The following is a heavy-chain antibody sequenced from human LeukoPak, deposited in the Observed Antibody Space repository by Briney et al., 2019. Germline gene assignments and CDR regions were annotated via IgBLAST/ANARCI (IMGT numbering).Heavy chain of an antibody. D-gene: IGHD3-22*01. Sequence: SVKVSCKASGGTFSSYAISWVRQAPGQGLEWMGGIIPIFGTANYAQKFQGRVTITADESTSTAYMELSSLRSEDTAVYYCARDSYYYDSSGYYHLGYWGQGTLVTVSS. CDR1: GGTFSSYA. V-gene: IGHV1-69*01. CDR3: ARDSYYYDSSGYYHLGY. J-gene: IGHJ4*02. CDR2: IIPIFGTA.